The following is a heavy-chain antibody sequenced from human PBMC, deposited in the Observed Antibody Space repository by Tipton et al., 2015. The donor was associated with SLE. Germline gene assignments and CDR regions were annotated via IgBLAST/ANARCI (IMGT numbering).Heavy chain of an antibody. CDR3: ARNGGSYYMYFNL. D-gene: IGHD1-26*01. CDR1: GYSISNGNW. V-gene: IGHV4-28*01. CDR2: IYYSGST. Sequence: TLSLTCAVSGYSISNGNWWAWIRQPPGKGLEWIGYIYYSGSTFYNPSLKSRVTMSVDTSKNQFSLKLSSVTAADTAVYYCARNGGSYYMYFNLWGRGTLVTVSS. J-gene: IGHJ2*01.